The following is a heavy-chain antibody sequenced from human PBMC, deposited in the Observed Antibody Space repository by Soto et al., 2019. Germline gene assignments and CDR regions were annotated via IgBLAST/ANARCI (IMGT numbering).Heavy chain of an antibody. J-gene: IGHJ6*02. Sequence: GGSLRLSCAASGFTFSSYGMHWVRQAPGKGLEWVAVIWYDGSNKYYADSVKGRFTISRDNSKNTLYLQMNSLRTEDTAVYYCARELVAYYYDSSGMDVWGQGTTVTVSS. CDR2: IWYDGSNK. CDR3: ARELVAYYYDSSGMDV. D-gene: IGHD3-22*01. CDR1: GFTFSSYG. V-gene: IGHV3-33*01.